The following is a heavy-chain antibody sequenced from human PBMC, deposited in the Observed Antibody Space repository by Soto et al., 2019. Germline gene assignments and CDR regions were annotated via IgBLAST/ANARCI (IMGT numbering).Heavy chain of an antibody. D-gene: IGHD3-3*02. J-gene: IGHJ5*02. CDR1: GFTFSTYW. CDR3: ATVATHSYNWIDP. CDR2: INADGSTT. V-gene: IGHV3-74*01. Sequence: EVQLVESGGGLVQPGGSLRLSCAASGFTFSTYWMHWVRQAPGKGLVWVSRINADGSTTTYADSVKGRFTISRDNAKNTLYLQMNSLRPEDTAVYFCATVATHSYNWIDPWGPGTLVTISS.